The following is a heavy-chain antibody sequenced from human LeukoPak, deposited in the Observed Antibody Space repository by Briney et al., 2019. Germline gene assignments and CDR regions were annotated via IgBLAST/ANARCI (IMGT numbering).Heavy chain of an antibody. V-gene: IGHV3-53*01. CDR2: IYSGGST. D-gene: IGHD2-15*01. CDR1: GLTVSSNH. CDR3: ASGYCSGGSCYSVYFQH. J-gene: IGHJ1*01. Sequence: GGSLRLSCAASGLTVSSNHMSWVRQAPGKGLEWVSVIYSGGSTYYADSVKGRFTISRDNSKNTLYLQMNSLRAEETAVYYCASGYCSGGSCYSVYFQHWGQGTLVTVSS.